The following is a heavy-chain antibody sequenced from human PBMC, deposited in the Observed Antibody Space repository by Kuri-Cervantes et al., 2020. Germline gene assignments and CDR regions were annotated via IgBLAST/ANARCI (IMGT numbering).Heavy chain of an antibody. J-gene: IGHJ3*02. D-gene: IGHD3-22*01. CDR3: ARGGRGMVISAFDI. CDR1: GGSFSGYY. V-gene: IGHV4-34*01. CDR2: INHSGST. Sequence: SETLSLTCAVYGGSFSGYYWSWIRQPPGKGLEWIGEINHSGSTNYNPSLKSRVTISVDTSKNQFSLNLDSVSAADTAAYYCARGGRGMVISAFDIWGHGTMVTVSS.